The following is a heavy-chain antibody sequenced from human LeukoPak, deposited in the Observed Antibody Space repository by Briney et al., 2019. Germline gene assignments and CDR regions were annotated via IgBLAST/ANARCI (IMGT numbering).Heavy chain of an antibody. CDR1: GFTFSGYT. D-gene: IGHD6-13*01. V-gene: IGHV3-21*01. CDR2: ITTSSSNI. J-gene: IGHJ4*02. Sequence: GGSLRLSCAASGFTFSGYTMNWVRQAPGKGLEWVSSITTSSSNIHYADSVKGRFTISRDNAKNSLYLQMNSLRPEDTAVYYCARVGSSLTYYFDYWGQGTLVTVSS. CDR3: ARVGSSLTYYFDY.